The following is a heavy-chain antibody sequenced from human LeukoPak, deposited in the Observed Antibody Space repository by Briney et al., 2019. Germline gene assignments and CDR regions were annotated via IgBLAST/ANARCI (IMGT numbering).Heavy chain of an antibody. Sequence: GGSLRLSCAASGFTFSNYAMSWVRQAPGKGLEWVSAISGSGDSTYYADSVKGRFTISRDNSKNTLSLQMNSLRAEDTAVYFCGKVQGASSGWYRNGDYWGQGTLVTVSS. V-gene: IGHV3-23*01. D-gene: IGHD6-19*01. J-gene: IGHJ4*02. CDR3: GKVQGASSGWYRNGDY. CDR1: GFTFSNYA. CDR2: ISGSGDST.